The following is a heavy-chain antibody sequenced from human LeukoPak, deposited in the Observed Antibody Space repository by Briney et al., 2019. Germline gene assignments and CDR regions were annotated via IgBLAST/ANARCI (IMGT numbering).Heavy chain of an antibody. CDR3: ARLVNYYYYYMDV. Sequence: SETLSPTCTVSGGSISSSSYYWSWIRQPPGKGLEWIGEINHSGSTNYNPSLKSRVTISVDTSKNQFSLKLSSVTAADTAVYYCARLVNYYYYYMDVWGKGTTVTISS. V-gene: IGHV4-39*07. J-gene: IGHJ6*03. D-gene: IGHD2-2*01. CDR1: GGSISSSSYY. CDR2: INHSGST.